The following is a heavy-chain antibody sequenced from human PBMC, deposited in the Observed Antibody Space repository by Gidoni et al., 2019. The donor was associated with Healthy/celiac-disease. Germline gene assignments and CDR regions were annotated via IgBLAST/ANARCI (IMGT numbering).Heavy chain of an antibody. Sequence: QVQLQESGPGLVTPSQTLSLTCTVSGGSLSSGGYYWSWIRQHPGKGLEWIGYIYYSGSTYYNPSLKSRVTISVDTSKNQFSLKLSSVTAADTAVYYCARGTNYYDSSGYQYWGQGTLVTVSS. CDR1: GGSLSSGGYY. V-gene: IGHV4-31*03. D-gene: IGHD3-22*01. CDR3: ARGTNYYDSSGYQY. CDR2: IYYSGST. J-gene: IGHJ4*02.